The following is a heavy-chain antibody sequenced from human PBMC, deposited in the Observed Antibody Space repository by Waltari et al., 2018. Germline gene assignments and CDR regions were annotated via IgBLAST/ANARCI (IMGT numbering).Heavy chain of an antibody. V-gene: IGHV1-69*11. CDR2: VIRGLGTG. Sequence: QVQLVQSGAEVKKPGSSVKVSCKASGGTFSSYAISWVRQAPGQGLEWRGGVIRGLGTGSGGQEVRGRVTITADGSTSTVCMERSRLRSEDTAVDYCARVPAAGTLMYVDYWGQGTLVTVSS. J-gene: IGHJ4*02. CDR3: ARVPAAGTLMYVDY. CDR1: GGTFSSYA. D-gene: IGHD6-13*01.